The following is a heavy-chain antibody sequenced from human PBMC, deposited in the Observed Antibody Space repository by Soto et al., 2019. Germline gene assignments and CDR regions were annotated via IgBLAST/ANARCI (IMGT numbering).Heavy chain of an antibody. V-gene: IGHV4-39*01. J-gene: IGHJ4*02. D-gene: IGHD2-21*02. CDR1: RGSISSGTNY. Sequence: SETLSLTCTVSRGSISSGTNYWAWIRQPPGKGLEWIANIYYSGSTFYNPSLKSRVTISLDTSKNQFSLKLRSVTAADTALYFCARQRTSVVTQAYFDVWGPGSLVTVSS. CDR3: ARQRTSVVTQAYFDV. CDR2: IYYSGST.